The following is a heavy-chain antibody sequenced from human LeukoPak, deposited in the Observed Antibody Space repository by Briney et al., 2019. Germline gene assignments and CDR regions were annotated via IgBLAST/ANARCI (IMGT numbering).Heavy chain of an antibody. CDR3: ARMPGRVVVTATGMDV. Sequence: SETLSLTCAVYGGSFSGYYWSWIRQPPGKGLEWIGEINHSGSTNYNPPLKSRVTISVDTSKNQFSLKLSSVTAADTAVYYCARMPGRVVVTATGMDVWGQGTTVTVSS. CDR1: GGSFSGYY. V-gene: IGHV4-34*01. J-gene: IGHJ6*02. CDR2: INHSGST. D-gene: IGHD2-21*02.